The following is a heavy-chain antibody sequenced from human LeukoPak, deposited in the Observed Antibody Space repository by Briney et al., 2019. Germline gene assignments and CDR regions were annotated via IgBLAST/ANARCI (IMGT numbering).Heavy chain of an antibody. CDR2: VYPADSHT. Sequence: GESLKISCEGSGYSFPTYWIGWVRLLPGRGLEWMGVVYPADSHTTYSPSFQGQVTISADKSIGTAYLQWSSLRASDTAMYYCARLRGDSSGYYFDYWGQGTLVTVSS. D-gene: IGHD3-22*01. J-gene: IGHJ4*02. CDR3: ARLRGDSSGYYFDY. V-gene: IGHV5-51*01. CDR1: GYSFPTYW.